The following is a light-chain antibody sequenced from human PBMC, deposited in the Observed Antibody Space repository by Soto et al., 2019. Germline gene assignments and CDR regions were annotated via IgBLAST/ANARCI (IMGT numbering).Light chain of an antibody. Sequence: EIVMTQSPATLSVSPGERATLSCRASRTVSSNLAWYQQKPGQAPRLLIYGASTRANGIPARFSGSGFGTEFTLTISSLQSEDLAVYYCQQYNHWPLTFGGGTKVDIK. J-gene: IGKJ4*01. CDR2: GAS. CDR3: QQYNHWPLT. V-gene: IGKV3-15*01. CDR1: RTVSSN.